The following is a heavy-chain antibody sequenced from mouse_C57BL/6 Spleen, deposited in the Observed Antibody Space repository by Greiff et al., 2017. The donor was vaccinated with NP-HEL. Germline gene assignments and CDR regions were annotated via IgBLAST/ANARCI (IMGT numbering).Heavy chain of an antibody. V-gene: IGHV1-69*01. CDR1: GYTFTSYW. CDR3: ARARLLYHLPDYFDY. J-gene: IGHJ2*01. D-gene: IGHD2-12*01. Sequence: QVQLQQPGAELVMPGASVKLSCKASGYTFTSYWMHWVKQRPGQGLEWIGEIDPSDSDTNYNQKFKGKATLTVDKSSSTAYMQLSSLTSEDSAVYYCARARLLYHLPDYFDYWGQGTTLTVSS. CDR2: IDPSDSDT.